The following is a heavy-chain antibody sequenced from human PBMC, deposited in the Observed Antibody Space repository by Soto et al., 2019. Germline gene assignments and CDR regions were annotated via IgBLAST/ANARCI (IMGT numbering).Heavy chain of an antibody. CDR2: ISSSSGYI. Sequence: EVQLVESGGGLVKPGGSLRLSCAASGFTFSSYSMNWVRQAPGKGLEWVSSISSSSGYIYYADSVKGRFTISRDNAKYSPSLQMNSLRAEDTAVYYCARVVDYHDPYYYYGMDVWGLGTTVTVSS. J-gene: IGHJ6*02. D-gene: IGHD3-22*01. CDR3: ARVVDYHDPYYYYGMDV. V-gene: IGHV3-21*01. CDR1: GFTFSSYS.